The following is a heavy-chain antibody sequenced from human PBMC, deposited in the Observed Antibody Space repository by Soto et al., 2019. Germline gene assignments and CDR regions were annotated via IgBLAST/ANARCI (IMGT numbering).Heavy chain of an antibody. CDR1: GGSFSGYY. CDR3: ARVAPRYLVPAAIWRSWFDP. CDR2: INHSGST. V-gene: IGHV4-34*01. J-gene: IGHJ5*02. Sequence: PSETLSLTCAVYGGSFSGYYWSWIRQPPGKGLEWIGEINHSGSTNYNPSLKSRVTISVDTSKNQFSLKLSSVTAADTAVYYCARVAPRYLVPAAIWRSWFDPWGQGTLVTVSS. D-gene: IGHD2-2*01.